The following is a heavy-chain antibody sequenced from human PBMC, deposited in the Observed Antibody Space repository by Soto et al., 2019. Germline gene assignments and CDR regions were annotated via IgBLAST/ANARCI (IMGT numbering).Heavy chain of an antibody. Sequence: QVQLVESGGGVVQPGRSLRLSCAASGFTFSSYGMHWVRQAPGKGLEWVAVIWYDGSNKYYADSVKGRFTISRDNSKNTLYLQMNSLRAEDTAVYYCARDKYYYDSSGYYDRDYYYYYGMDVWGQGTTVTVSS. CDR1: GFTFSSYG. V-gene: IGHV3-33*01. D-gene: IGHD3-22*01. CDR2: IWYDGSNK. CDR3: ARDKYYYDSSGYYDRDYYYYYGMDV. J-gene: IGHJ6*02.